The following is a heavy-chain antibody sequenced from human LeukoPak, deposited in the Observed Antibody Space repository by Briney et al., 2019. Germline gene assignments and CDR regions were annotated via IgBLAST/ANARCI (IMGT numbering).Heavy chain of an antibody. CDR2: IYPGDSDT. CDR3: ARHVGSGDTTRPFDY. Sequence: GESLKISCKGSGYSFTSYWIGWVRQMPGKGLEWMGIIYPGDSDTRYSPSFQGQVTISADKSISTAYLQWSSLKASDTAMYYCARHVGSGDTTRPFDYWGQGTLVTVSS. V-gene: IGHV5-51*01. J-gene: IGHJ4*02. CDR1: GYSFTSYW. D-gene: IGHD3-10*01.